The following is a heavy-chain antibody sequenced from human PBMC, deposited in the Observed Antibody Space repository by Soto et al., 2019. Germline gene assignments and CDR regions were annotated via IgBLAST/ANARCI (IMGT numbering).Heavy chain of an antibody. V-gene: IGHV1-3*05. J-gene: IGHJ6*02. CDR3: ARSTVTTWRGYYYGMDV. Sequence: QVQLVQSGAEEKKPGASVKVSCKASGYTFTSYAMHWVRQAPGQRLEWMGWINAGNGNTKYSQKFQGRVTITRDTSASTAYMELSSLRSEDTAVYYCARSTVTTWRGYYYGMDVWGQGTTVTVSS. CDR2: INAGNGNT. D-gene: IGHD4-17*01. CDR1: GYTFTSYA.